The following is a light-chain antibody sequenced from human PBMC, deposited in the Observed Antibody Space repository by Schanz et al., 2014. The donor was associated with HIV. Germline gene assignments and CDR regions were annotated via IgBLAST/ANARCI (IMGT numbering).Light chain of an antibody. V-gene: IGLV2-14*01. CDR1: SRDVGGYNY. Sequence: QSALTQPASVSGAPGQSITISCTGTSRDVGGYNYVSWYQQYPGKAPKLIIFDVDNRPSGVSLRFSASKSGNTASLTISGLQAEDEADYYCSSYTSSSTLGFVFGSGTKLTVL. CDR2: DVD. J-gene: IGLJ1*01. CDR3: SSYTSSSTLGFV.